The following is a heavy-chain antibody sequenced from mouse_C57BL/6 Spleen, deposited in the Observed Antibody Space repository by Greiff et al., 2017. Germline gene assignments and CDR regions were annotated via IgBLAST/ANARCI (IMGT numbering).Heavy chain of an antibody. Sequence: EVNLVESGGGLVQPGGSMKLSCVASGFTFSNYWMNWVRQSPEKGLEWVAQIRLKSDNYATHYAESVKGRFTISRDDSKSSVYLQMNNLRAEDTGIYYCTGWLRRNYYAMDYWGQGTSVTVSS. CDR3: TGWLRRNYYAMDY. D-gene: IGHD2-2*01. J-gene: IGHJ4*01. CDR1: GFTFSNYW. CDR2: IRLKSDNYAT. V-gene: IGHV6-3*01.